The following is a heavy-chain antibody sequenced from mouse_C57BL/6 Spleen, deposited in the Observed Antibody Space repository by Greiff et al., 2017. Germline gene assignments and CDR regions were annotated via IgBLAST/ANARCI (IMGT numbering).Heavy chain of an antibody. CDR1: GYTFTSYW. Sequence: QVQLQQPGAELVKPGASVKLSCKASGYTFTSYWMHWVKQRPGQGLEWIGMIHPNSGSTNYNEKFKSKATLTVDKSSSTAYMQLSSLTSEDSAVYYCARRDDYDYDGWYFDVWGTGTTVTVSS. V-gene: IGHV1-64*01. D-gene: IGHD2-4*01. CDR3: ARRDDYDYDGWYFDV. J-gene: IGHJ1*03. CDR2: IHPNSGST.